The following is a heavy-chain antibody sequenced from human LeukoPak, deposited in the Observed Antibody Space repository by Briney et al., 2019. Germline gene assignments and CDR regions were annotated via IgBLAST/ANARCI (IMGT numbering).Heavy chain of an antibody. CDR2: IYYSGST. CDR1: GGSVSSGSYY. CDR3: ARDRAAMVDY. J-gene: IGHJ4*02. V-gene: IGHV4-61*01. D-gene: IGHD5-18*01. Sequence: SETLSLTCTVSGGSVSSGSYYWSWIRQPPGKGLEWIGHIYYSGSTNYNPSLKSRLNISVDTSKNQFSLKLSSVTAADTAVYYCARDRAAMVDYWGQGTLVTVSS.